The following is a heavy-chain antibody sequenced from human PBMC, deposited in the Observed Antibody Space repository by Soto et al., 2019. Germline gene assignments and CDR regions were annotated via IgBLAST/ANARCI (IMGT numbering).Heavy chain of an antibody. CDR2: IYSGGST. CDR1: GFTVSSNY. J-gene: IGHJ4*02. Sequence: GGSLRLSCAASGFTVSSNYMSWVRQAPGKGLEWVSVIYSGGSTYYADSVKGRFTISRDNSKNTLYLQMNSLRAEDTAVYYCARDRVGRPRSFDYWGQGTLVTVSS. CDR3: ARDRVGRPRSFDY. V-gene: IGHV3-66*01. D-gene: IGHD1-1*01.